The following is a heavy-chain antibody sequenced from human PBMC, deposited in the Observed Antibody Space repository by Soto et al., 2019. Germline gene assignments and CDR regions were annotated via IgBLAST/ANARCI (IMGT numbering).Heavy chain of an antibody. CDR2: ISAYNGNT. CDR1: GYTFTSYG. CDR3: ARDRHPWRQWLVLSGAFDI. D-gene: IGHD6-19*01. J-gene: IGHJ3*02. V-gene: IGHV1-18*01. Sequence: GASVKVSCKASGYTFTSYGISWVRQAPGQGLEWMGWISAYNGNTNYAQKLQGRVTMTTDTSTSTAYMELRSLRSDDTAVYYCARDRHPWRQWLVLSGAFDIWGQGTMVTVSS.